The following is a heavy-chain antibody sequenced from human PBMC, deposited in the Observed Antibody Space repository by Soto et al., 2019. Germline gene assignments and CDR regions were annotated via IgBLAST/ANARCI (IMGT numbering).Heavy chain of an antibody. CDR1: GDSISSYY. CDR3: ARSWFGHQVHWFDF. V-gene: IGHV4-59*12. CDR2: IYYSGST. Sequence: PETLSLPCAASGDSISSYYCMWIRQPPGKGLEWIGFIYYSGSTNYNPSLKSRITINPDTSKNQFSLHLNSVTLEDTAVYYCARSWFGHQVHWFDFWGQGTLVTVSS. J-gene: IGHJ5*01. D-gene: IGHD3-16*01.